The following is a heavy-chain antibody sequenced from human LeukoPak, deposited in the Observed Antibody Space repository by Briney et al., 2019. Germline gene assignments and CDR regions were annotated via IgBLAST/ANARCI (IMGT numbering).Heavy chain of an antibody. CDR1: GFTFSPYA. CDR3: ARDRVYCGSTSCNAYYFDY. J-gene: IGHJ4*02. CDR2: INSDGSIT. V-gene: IGHV3-74*01. D-gene: IGHD2-2*01. Sequence: GGSLRLSCAAPGFTFSPYAMHWVRQAPGKGLVWVSRINSDGSITTYADSVEGRFTISRDNAKNTMYLQMNSLRAEDTAVYYCARDRVYCGSTSCNAYYFDYWGQGTLVTVSS.